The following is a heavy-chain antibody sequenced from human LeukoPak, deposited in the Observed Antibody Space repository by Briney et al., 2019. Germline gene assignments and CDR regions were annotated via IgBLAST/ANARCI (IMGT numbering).Heavy chain of an antibody. V-gene: IGHV6-1*01. Sequence: SQTLSLTCAISGDSVSSNSAAWNWIRQSPSRGLEWLGRTYYRSKWYNDYAVSVKSRITINPDTSKNQFSLQLNSVTPEDTAVYYCARAPYCGGDCYSLYYFDYWGQGTLVTVSS. CDR2: TYYRSKWYN. CDR3: ARAPYCGGDCYSLYYFDY. D-gene: IGHD2-21*02. CDR1: GDSVSSNSAA. J-gene: IGHJ4*02.